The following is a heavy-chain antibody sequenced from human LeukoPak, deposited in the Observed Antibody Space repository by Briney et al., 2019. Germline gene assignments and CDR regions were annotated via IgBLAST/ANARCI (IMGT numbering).Heavy chain of an antibody. V-gene: IGHV4-59*11. CDR2: IYYSGST. D-gene: IGHD3-3*01. CDR1: GGSIRSHY. J-gene: IGHJ5*02. Sequence: SEPLSLPCTVSGGSIRSHYWSWIPQPPGKGLEWIGYIYYSGSTNYNPSLKSRVTISVDTSKNQSSLKLSSVTAADTAVYYCARLQGTYYDFWSGYPREGWFDPWGQGTLVTVSS. CDR3: ARLQGTYYDFWSGYPREGWFDP.